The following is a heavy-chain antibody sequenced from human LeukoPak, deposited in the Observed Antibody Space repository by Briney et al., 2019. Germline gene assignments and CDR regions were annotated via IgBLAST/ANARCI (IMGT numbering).Heavy chain of an antibody. J-gene: IGHJ1*01. Sequence: SETLSLTCSVSGGSMNSYYWSWIRQSPGKGLEWIGYIYYSGSTNYNPSLKSRVTISVDKSKNQFSLKLSSVTAADTAVYYCATIAAAGNFQHWGQGTLVTVSS. CDR2: IYYSGST. CDR3: ATIAAAGNFQH. CDR1: GGSMNSYY. D-gene: IGHD6-13*01. V-gene: IGHV4-59*12.